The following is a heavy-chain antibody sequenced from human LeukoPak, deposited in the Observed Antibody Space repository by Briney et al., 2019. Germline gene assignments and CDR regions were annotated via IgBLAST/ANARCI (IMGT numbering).Heavy chain of an antibody. Sequence: SETLSLTCTVSGGSISSNSYYWGWIRQPPGKGLKWIGSIYYSGSTNYNPSLKSRVTISVDTSKNQFSLKLSSVTAADTAVYYCARGQQLVLGYYYMDVWGKGTTVTVSS. D-gene: IGHD6-13*01. CDR2: IYYSGST. J-gene: IGHJ6*03. CDR3: ARGQQLVLGYYYMDV. CDR1: GGSISSNSYY. V-gene: IGHV4-39*07.